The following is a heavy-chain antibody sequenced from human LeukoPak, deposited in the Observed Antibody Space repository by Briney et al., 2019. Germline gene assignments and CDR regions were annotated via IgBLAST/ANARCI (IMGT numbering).Heavy chain of an antibody. Sequence: SETLSLTCAVYGGSFSDYLWSWIRQFPGKGLEWIGEINHSGDTNYNPSLKSRVTISVDTSKNQFSLKLSSVTAADTAVYYCARGRQLNSWGQGSPVTVSS. CDR3: ARGRQLNS. J-gene: IGHJ4*02. CDR1: GGSFSDYL. CDR2: INHSGDT. V-gene: IGHV4-34*01. D-gene: IGHD1-1*01.